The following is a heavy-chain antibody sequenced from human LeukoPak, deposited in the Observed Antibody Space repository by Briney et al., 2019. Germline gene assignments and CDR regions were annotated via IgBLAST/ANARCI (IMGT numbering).Heavy chain of an antibody. V-gene: IGHV3-30*04. D-gene: IGHD3-10*01. Sequence: GGSLRLSCAASGFTLSSYAMHWVRQAPGKGLEWVAVISYDGSNKYYADSVKGRFTISRDNSKNTLYLQMNSLRAEDTAVYYCARGTRFGEFFDYWGQGTLVTVSS. J-gene: IGHJ4*02. CDR1: GFTLSSYA. CDR3: ARGTRFGEFFDY. CDR2: ISYDGSNK.